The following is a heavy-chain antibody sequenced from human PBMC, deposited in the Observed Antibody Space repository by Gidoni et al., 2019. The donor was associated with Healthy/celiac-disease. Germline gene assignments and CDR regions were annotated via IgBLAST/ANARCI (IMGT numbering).Heavy chain of an antibody. CDR2: IYYIGST. J-gene: IGHJ5*02. D-gene: IGHD1-1*01. V-gene: IGHV4-30-4*01. Sequence: QVQLQESGPGLVKPSQTLSLTCTVSGVSISSGDYYWSWIRHPPGKGLEWIGYIYYIGSTYYNPALKSRVTISVDTSKNQFSLKLSSVTAADTAVYYCAGSPQLNWFDPWGQGTLVTVSS. CDR3: AGSPQLNWFDP. CDR1: GVSISSGDYY.